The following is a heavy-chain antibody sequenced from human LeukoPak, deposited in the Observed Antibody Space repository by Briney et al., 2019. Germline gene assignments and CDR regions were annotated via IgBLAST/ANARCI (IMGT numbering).Heavy chain of an antibody. J-gene: IGHJ3*02. V-gene: IGHV4-4*07. D-gene: IGHD2-15*01. Sequence: PSETLSLTCSVCVRSKSVYYGSWIRQPAGKGLEWIGRIYSSGSTNDNPSLRSRVTMSVGTFNIQFSLRLSSVTAADTAVYYCSRKILVELRGAFDIWGQGTMVTVSS. CDR3: SRKILVELRGAFDI. CDR1: VRSKSVYY. CDR2: IYSSGST.